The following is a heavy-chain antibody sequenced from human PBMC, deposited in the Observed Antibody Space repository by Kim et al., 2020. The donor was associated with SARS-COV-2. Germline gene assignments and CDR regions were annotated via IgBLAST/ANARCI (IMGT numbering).Heavy chain of an antibody. V-gene: IGHV3-30*18. J-gene: IGHJ4*02. CDR3: AKDFNWNDVLSSPSAHD. Sequence: GGSLRLSCAASGFTFSSYGMHWVRQAPGKGLEWVAVISYDGSNKYYADSVKGRFTISSDNSKNTLYLQMNSLRAEDTAVYYCAKDFNWNDVLSSPSAHDWGQGTLVTVSS. CDR2: ISYDGSNK. CDR1: GFTFSSYG. D-gene: IGHD1-1*01.